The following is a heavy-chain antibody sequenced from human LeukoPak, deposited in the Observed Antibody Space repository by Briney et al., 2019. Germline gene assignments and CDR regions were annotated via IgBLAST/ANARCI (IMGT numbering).Heavy chain of an antibody. J-gene: IGHJ4*02. Sequence: SSETLSLTCTVSGGSISSSSYYWGWIRQPPGKGLEWIGSIYYSGSTYYNPSLKSRVTISVDTSKNQFSLKLSSVTAADTAVYYCARGQFWSGYSIWGQGTLVTVSS. CDR1: GGSISSSSYY. D-gene: IGHD3-3*02. CDR3: ARGQFWSGYSI. CDR2: IYYSGST. V-gene: IGHV4-39*01.